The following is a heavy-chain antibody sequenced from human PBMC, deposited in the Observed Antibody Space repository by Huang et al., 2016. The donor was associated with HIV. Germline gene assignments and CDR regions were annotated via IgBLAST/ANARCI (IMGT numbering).Heavy chain of an antibody. Sequence: QVQLQESGPGLVTPSQTLSLPCTVSGDSIRSGGYYWTGIRQSPAKGLEWIVDISYRGSGDYNPSLKGRVSISIDAFKNRVSLKLKSVTVADTAVYYCARAPATHSVFFYWGQGTLVTVSA. J-gene: IGHJ4*02. V-gene: IGHV4-30-4*08. CDR2: ISYRGSG. CDR1: GDSIRSGGYY. CDR3: ARAPATHSVFFY. D-gene: IGHD3-3*01.